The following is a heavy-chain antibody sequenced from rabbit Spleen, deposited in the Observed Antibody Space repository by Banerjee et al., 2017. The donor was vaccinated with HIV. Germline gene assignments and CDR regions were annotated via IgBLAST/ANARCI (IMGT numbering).Heavy chain of an antibody. Sequence: QEQLVESGGGLVQPEGSLTLTCKASGFDFGGNYYMCWVRQAPGKGLEWIGCVAAGSSDSTYYASWAKGRFTISKTSSTTVTLQMTSLTAADTATHFCARDLTAVIGWNFNLWGPGTLVTVS. J-gene: IGHJ4*01. CDR2: VAAGSSDST. D-gene: IGHD1-1*01. CDR3: ARDLTAVIGWNFNL. CDR1: GFDFGGNYY. V-gene: IGHV1S45*01.